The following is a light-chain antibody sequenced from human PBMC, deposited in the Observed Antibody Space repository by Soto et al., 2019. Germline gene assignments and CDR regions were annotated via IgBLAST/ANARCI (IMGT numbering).Light chain of an antibody. CDR2: GAS. CDR1: QSISSY. Sequence: DIQMTQSPSFLSASVGDRVTITCRASQSISSYLNWYQQKPGKAPSLMIYGASSLQSGVPSRFSGSGSGTDVTLTISSLQPEDFATYYCQQSYNFPLTFGGGTKVEIK. CDR3: QQSYNFPLT. V-gene: IGKV1-39*01. J-gene: IGKJ4*01.